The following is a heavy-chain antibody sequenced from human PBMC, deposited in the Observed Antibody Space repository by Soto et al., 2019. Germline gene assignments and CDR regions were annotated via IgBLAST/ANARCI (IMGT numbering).Heavy chain of an antibody. J-gene: IGHJ4*02. CDR1: GGSISSYY. V-gene: IGHV4-59*01. CDR2: IYHSGST. CDR3: ARTVVVPAAIHVAPHFDY. Sequence: SETLSLTCTVSGGSISSYYWSWIRQPPGKGLEWIGYIYHSGSTNYNPSLKSRVTISVETSKNQFSLKLSSVTAADTAVYYCARTVVVPAAIHVAPHFDYWGQGTLVTVSS. D-gene: IGHD2-2*01.